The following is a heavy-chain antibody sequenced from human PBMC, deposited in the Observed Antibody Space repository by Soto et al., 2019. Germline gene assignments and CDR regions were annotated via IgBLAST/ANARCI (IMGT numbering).Heavy chain of an antibody. CDR1: GGTFSSYA. J-gene: IGHJ5*02. Sequence: GASVKVSCKASGGTFSSYAISWVRQAPGQGLEWMGGIIPIFGTANYAQKFQGRVTITADESTSTAYMELSSLRSEDTAVYYCARIDSSGYYAWFDPWGQGTLVTVSS. D-gene: IGHD3-22*01. V-gene: IGHV1-69*13. CDR2: IIPIFGTA. CDR3: ARIDSSGYYAWFDP.